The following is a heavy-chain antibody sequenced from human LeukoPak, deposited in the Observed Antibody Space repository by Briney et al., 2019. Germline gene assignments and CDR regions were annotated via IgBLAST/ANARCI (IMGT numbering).Heavy chain of an antibody. CDR3: ARGPSSGWSYFDY. J-gene: IGHJ4*02. CDR2: IWYDGSNK. D-gene: IGHD6-19*01. V-gene: IGHV3-33*01. CDR1: GFTFSSYG. Sequence: GGSLRLSCAASGFTFSSYGMHWVRQAPGKGLEWVVVIWYDGSNKYYADSVKGRFTISRDNSKNTLYLQMNSLRAEDTAVYYCARGPSSGWSYFDYWGQGTLVTVSS.